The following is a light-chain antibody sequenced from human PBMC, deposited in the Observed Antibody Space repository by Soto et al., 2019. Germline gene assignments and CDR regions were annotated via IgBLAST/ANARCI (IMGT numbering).Light chain of an antibody. V-gene: IGLV2-23*01. Sequence: QSALTQPASVSGSPGQSITISCTGTSSDVGGYNLVSWYQHHPGKAPKFIIYEGTKRPSGVSNRFSGSKSGNTASLTISGLQAEDEAEYYCCSYAGTFGVFGGGTKLTVL. CDR2: EGT. CDR3: CSYAGTFGV. J-gene: IGLJ3*02. CDR1: SSDVGGYNL.